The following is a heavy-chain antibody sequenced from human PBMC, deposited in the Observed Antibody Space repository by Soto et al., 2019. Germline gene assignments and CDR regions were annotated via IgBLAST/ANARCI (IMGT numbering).Heavy chain of an antibody. J-gene: IGHJ4*02. CDR2: INHSGST. CDR1: GGSFSGYY. CDR3: ARYGGYSYMGYFDY. Sequence: SETLSLTCAVYGGSFSGYYWSWIRQPPGKGLEWIGEINHSGSTNYNPSLKSRVTISVDTSKNQFSLKLSSVTAADTAVYYCARYGGYSYMGYFDYWGQGTLVTVSS. D-gene: IGHD5-18*01. V-gene: IGHV4-34*01.